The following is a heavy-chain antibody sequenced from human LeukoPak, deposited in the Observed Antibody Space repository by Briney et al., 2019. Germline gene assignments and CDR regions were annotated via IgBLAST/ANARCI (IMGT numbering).Heavy chain of an antibody. J-gene: IGHJ3*02. V-gene: IGHV4-39*07. D-gene: IGHD3-10*01. CDR1: GGSISSGSYY. CDR3: ARGAPYGSGSYSGHAFDI. CDR2: IYYSGST. Sequence: SETLSLTCTVSGGSISSGSYYWGWIRQPPGKGLEWIGSIYYSGSTYYNPSLKSRVTISVDTSKNQFSLKLSSVTAADTAVYYCARGAPYGSGSYSGHAFDIWGQGTMVTVSS.